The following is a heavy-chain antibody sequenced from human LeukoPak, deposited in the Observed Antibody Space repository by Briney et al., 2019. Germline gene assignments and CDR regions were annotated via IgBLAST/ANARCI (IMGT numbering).Heavy chain of an antibody. D-gene: IGHD2-21*01. CDR3: AKDLIAGPPDYFDY. CDR2: TDGTNK. J-gene: IGHJ4*02. V-gene: IGHV3-30-3*01. CDR1: GFTFTIHA. Sequence: PGGSLRLSCAASGFTFTIHAVHWVRQAPGKGLEWVAVTDGTNKFYSDFVRGRFTISGDTSKNTIYLQMNSLRPEDTAMYYCAKDLIAGPPDYFDYWGQGTLVSVSS.